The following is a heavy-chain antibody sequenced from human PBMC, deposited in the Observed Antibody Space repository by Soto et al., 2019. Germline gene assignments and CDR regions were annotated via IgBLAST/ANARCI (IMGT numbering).Heavy chain of an antibody. J-gene: IGHJ3*02. CDR2: IYHSGST. CDR3: ARAYYDSSGDAFDI. Sequence: PSETLSLTCAVSGGSISSGGYSWSWIRQPPGKGLEWIGYIYHSGSTYYNPSLKSRVTISVDRSKNQFSLKLSSVTAADTAVYYCARAYYDSSGDAFDIWGQGTMVTVSS. CDR1: GGSISSGGYS. D-gene: IGHD3-22*01. V-gene: IGHV4-30-2*01.